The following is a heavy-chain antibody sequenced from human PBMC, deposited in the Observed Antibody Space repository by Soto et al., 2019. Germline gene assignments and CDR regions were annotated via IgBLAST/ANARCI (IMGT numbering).Heavy chain of an antibody. CDR2: IYPHDSHT. CDR3: ARQSIGVAGLFDD. V-gene: IGHV5-51*01. J-gene: IGHJ4*02. CDR1: GYSFTSYW. Sequence: GESLKISCKASGYSFTSYWIAWVRQMPGKGLEWMGTIYPHDSHTIYSPSFEGRFTISADKSITTSHLQWSSLKASDTAMFYCARQSIGVAGLFDDWRQGTLVAVSS. D-gene: IGHD6-19*01.